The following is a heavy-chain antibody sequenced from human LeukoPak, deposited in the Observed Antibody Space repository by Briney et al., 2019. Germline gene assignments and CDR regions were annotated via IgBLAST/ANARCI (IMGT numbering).Heavy chain of an antibody. CDR3: TKDSSSWYRYFDY. D-gene: IGHD6-13*01. CDR2: ISWNSGSI. J-gene: IGHJ4*02. V-gene: IGHV3-9*01. Sequence: PGRSLRLSCAASGFTFDDYAMHWVRQAPGKGLEWVSGISWNSGSIGYADSVKGRFTISRDNAKNSLYLQMNSLRAEDTALYYCTKDSSSWYRYFDYWGQGTLVTVSS. CDR1: GFTFDDYA.